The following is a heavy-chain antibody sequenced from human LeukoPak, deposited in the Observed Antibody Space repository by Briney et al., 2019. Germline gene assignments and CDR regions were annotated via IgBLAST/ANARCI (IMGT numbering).Heavy chain of an antibody. D-gene: IGHD3-9*01. J-gene: IGHJ5*02. Sequence: GGSLRLSCAASGFTFSSYAMSWVRQAPGKGLEWVSAISGSGGSTYYADFVKGRFTISRDNSKNTLYLQMNSLRAEDTAVYYCAKVRGYDILTGPPRFDPWGQGTLVTVSS. CDR1: GFTFSSYA. V-gene: IGHV3-23*01. CDR2: ISGSGGST. CDR3: AKVRGYDILTGPPRFDP.